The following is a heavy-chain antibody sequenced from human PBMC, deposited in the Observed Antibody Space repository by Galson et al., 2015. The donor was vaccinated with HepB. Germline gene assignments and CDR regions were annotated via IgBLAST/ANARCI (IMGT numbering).Heavy chain of an antibody. CDR3: ATEGFGAFEY. J-gene: IGHJ4*02. Sequence: SLRLSCAASGFTVSNNYLTWVRQAPGKGLEWVSLIYGGGTTYYADSVKGRFTISRDHSKNTLYLQMNSLRAEDTAVYYWATEGFGAFEYWGQGTLVTVSS. CDR2: IYGGGTT. D-gene: IGHD3-10*01. V-gene: IGHV3-53*01. CDR1: GFTVSNNY.